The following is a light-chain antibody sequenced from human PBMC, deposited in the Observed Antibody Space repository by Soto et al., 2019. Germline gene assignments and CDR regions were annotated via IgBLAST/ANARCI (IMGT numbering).Light chain of an antibody. CDR2: DAS. J-gene: IGKJ3*01. Sequence: EIVMTQSPATLSVSPGERATLSCRASQSVSSNLAWYQHKPGQAPRLLIYDASTRATGIPARFSGSGSGTEFTLTISSLQSEDFAVYYCQQYDNWPPFTFGPGTEVYIK. CDR3: QQYDNWPPFT. CDR1: QSVSSN. V-gene: IGKV3-15*01.